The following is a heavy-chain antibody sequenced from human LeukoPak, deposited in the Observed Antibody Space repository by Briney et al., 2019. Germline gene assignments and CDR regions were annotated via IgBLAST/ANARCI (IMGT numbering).Heavy chain of an antibody. D-gene: IGHD6-6*01. CDR2: ISSSGSTI. CDR3: ARDPGAYSRSPIDS. J-gene: IGHJ4*02. Sequence: PGGSLRLSCAASGFTFSDYYMSWIRQAPGKGLEWVSYISSSGSTIYYADSVKGRFTISRDNAKNSLYLQMNSLRAEDTAVYYCARDPGAYSRSPIDSWGQGTLVTVSS. CDR1: GFTFSDYY. V-gene: IGHV3-11*04.